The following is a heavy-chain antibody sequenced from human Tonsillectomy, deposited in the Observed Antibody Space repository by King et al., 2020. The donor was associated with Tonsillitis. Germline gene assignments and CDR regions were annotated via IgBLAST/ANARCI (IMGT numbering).Heavy chain of an antibody. V-gene: IGHV3-30-3*01. J-gene: IGHJ3*02. Sequence: VQLVESGGGVVQPGRSLRLSFAASAFTFSNYAMHWVRQAPGKGLEWVAVISYDGNNKYYADSVKGRFTISRDNSKNTLYVQMNSLRVEDTAVYYCARGGYSSSSGDAFDIWGQGTMVTVSS. CDR3: ARGGYSSSSGDAFDI. CDR1: AFTFSNYA. CDR2: ISYDGNNK. D-gene: IGHD6-6*01.